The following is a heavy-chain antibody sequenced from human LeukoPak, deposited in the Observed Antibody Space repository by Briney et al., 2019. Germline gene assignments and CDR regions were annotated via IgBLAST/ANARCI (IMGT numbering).Heavy chain of an antibody. CDR1: GFTFSRYG. V-gene: IGHV3-30*18. Sequence: GGSLRLSCAASGFTFSRYGMHWVRQAPGKGLEWVAVISYDGSNKYYADSVKGRFTISRDNSKNTLYLQMNSLRAEDTAVYYCAKRSRSSWDYHYYGMDVWGQGTTVTVSS. D-gene: IGHD6-13*01. CDR3: AKRSRSSWDYHYYGMDV. CDR2: ISYDGSNK. J-gene: IGHJ6*02.